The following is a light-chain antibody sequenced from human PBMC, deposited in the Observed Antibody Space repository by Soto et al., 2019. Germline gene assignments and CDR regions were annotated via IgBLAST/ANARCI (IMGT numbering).Light chain of an antibody. Sequence: DIQLTQSPAFLSASAGERATITCRPSQAVRNNMTWYQQKPGKPPKLLIYEESTVPSVVPSRFSGRKSGTQFTLTIDCLQPEEFATYYCQQVKTYPPTFGGGNEV. CDR2: EES. CDR1: QAVRNN. CDR3: QQVKTYPPT. J-gene: IGKJ4*01. V-gene: IGKV1-9*01.